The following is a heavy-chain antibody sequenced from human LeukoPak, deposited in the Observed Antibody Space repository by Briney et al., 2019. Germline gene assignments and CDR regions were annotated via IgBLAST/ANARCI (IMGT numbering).Heavy chain of an antibody. D-gene: IGHD3-10*01. CDR2: IYSGGST. J-gene: IGHJ5*02. Sequence: GGSLRLSCAASGFTFDDYGMSWVRQAPGKGLEWVSVIYSGGSTYYADSVKGRFTISRDNSKNTLYLQMNSLRAEDTAVYYCARQSLWFGELFTNWFDPWGQGTLVTVSS. CDR1: GFTFDDYG. V-gene: IGHV3-66*04. CDR3: ARQSLWFGELFTNWFDP.